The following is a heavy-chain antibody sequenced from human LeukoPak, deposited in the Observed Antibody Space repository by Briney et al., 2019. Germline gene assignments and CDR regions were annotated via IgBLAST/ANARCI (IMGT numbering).Heavy chain of an antibody. D-gene: IGHD6-13*01. CDR3: AKGGGSSWYGYYYYMDV. CDR1: GFTFDDYA. V-gene: IGHV3-9*01. CDR2: ISWNSGSI. Sequence: GGSLRLSCAASGFTFDDYAMHWVRQAPGKGLEWVSGISWNSGSIGYAESVKVRFTISRDNAKNSLYLQMNSLRAEDTALYYCAKGGGSSWYGYYYYMDVWGKGTTVTVSS. J-gene: IGHJ6*03.